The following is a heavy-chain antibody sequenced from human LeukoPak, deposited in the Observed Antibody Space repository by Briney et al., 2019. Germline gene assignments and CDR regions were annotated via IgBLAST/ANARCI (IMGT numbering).Heavy chain of an antibody. Sequence: GGSLRLSCAASGFTFSSYGMHWVRQAPGKGLEWVAVISYDGSNKYYADSVKGRFTISRDNSKNTLYLQMNSLRAKDTAVYYCAKMHVVGATTSDYWGQGTLIAVSS. V-gene: IGHV3-30*18. CDR3: AKMHVVGATTSDY. D-gene: IGHD1-26*01. CDR1: GFTFSSYG. J-gene: IGHJ4*02. CDR2: ISYDGSNK.